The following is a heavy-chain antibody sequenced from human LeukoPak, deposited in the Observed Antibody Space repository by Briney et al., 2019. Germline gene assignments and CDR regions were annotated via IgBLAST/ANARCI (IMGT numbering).Heavy chain of an antibody. V-gene: IGHV3-9*01. D-gene: IGHD5-12*01. J-gene: IGHJ6*03. Sequence: PGGSLRLSCAASGFTFDDYAMHWVRQAPGKGLEWVSGISWNSGHKGYADSVKGRFTISRDNAKNSLYLQMNSLRAEDTAVYYCAKDTVKVTTIRRVPHYMDVWGKGTTVTISS. CDR3: AKDTVKVTTIRRVPHYMDV. CDR2: ISWNSGHK. CDR1: GFTFDDYA.